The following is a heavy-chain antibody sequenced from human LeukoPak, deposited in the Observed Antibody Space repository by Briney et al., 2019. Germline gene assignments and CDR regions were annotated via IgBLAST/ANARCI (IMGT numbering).Heavy chain of an antibody. CDR2: IIPIFGTT. CDR3: ARVPRGVTTVKNWFDP. Sequence: SVKVSCKASGGTFSSYAISWVRQAPGQGLEWMGGIIPIFGTTNYAQKFQGRVTITTDESTSTAYMELSSLRSEDTAVYYCARVPRGVTTVKNWFDPWGQGTLVTVSS. J-gene: IGHJ5*02. D-gene: IGHD4-17*01. CDR1: GGTFSSYA. V-gene: IGHV1-69*05.